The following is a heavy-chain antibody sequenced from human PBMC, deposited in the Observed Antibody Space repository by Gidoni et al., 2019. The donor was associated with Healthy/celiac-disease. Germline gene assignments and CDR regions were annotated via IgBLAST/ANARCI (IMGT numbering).Heavy chain of an antibody. CDR2: INHSGST. J-gene: IGHJ4*02. CDR1: GGSFSGYY. Sequence: QVQLQQWGAGLLKPSETLSLTCAVYGGSFSGYYWSWIRQPPGKGLEWIGEINHSGSTNYNPSLKSRVTISVDTSKNQFSLKLSSVTAADTAVYYCAVSHYYCSGGSCYQLGKQNLRPHDYWGQGTLVTVSS. D-gene: IGHD2-15*01. V-gene: IGHV4-34*01. CDR3: AVSHYYCSGGSCYQLGKQNLRPHDY.